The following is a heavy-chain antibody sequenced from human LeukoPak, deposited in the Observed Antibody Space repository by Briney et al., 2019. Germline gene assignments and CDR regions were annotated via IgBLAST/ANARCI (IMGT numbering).Heavy chain of an antibody. D-gene: IGHD1-26*01. V-gene: IGHV3-23*01. CDR3: ARSAVGTSCCTAVDY. Sequence: GGSLRLSCAASGFTFSTYAMTWVRQAPGKGLEWVSGTSTSGDRTYYADSVKGRFTISRDNSKNTLYLQMNSLRAEDTAEYYCARSAVGTSCCTAVDYWGQGTLVTVSS. J-gene: IGHJ4*02. CDR2: TSTSGDRT. CDR1: GFTFSTYA.